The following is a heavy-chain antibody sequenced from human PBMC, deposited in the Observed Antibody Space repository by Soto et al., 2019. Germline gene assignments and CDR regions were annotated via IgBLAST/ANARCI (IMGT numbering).Heavy chain of an antibody. J-gene: IGHJ6*03. CDR3: ARGVLGDYTFSYYYYMDV. CDR2: IKQDGSEK. Sequence: GGSLRLSCAASGFTFSSYWMSWVRQAPGKGLEWVANIKQDGSEKYYVDSVKGRFTISRDNAKNSLYLQMNSLRAEDTAVYYCARGVLGDYTFSYYYYMDVWGKGTTVTVSS. V-gene: IGHV3-7*01. D-gene: IGHD4-17*01. CDR1: GFTFSSYW.